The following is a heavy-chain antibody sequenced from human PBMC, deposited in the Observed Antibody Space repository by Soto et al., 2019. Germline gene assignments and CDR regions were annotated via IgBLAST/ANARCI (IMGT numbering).Heavy chain of an antibody. D-gene: IGHD3-22*01. CDR1: GGSISIGGYY. J-gene: IGHJ6*02. V-gene: IGHV4-31*03. CDR3: ARDRGYYYDSSGLAYYYYGMDV. CDR2: IYYSGST. Sequence: PSDSLSLTCTFSGGSISIGGYYWRWMRQHPGKGLEWIGYIYYSGSTYYNPSLKSRVTISVDTSKNQFSLKLSSVTAADTAVYYCARDRGYYYDSSGLAYYYYGMDVWGQGTTVT.